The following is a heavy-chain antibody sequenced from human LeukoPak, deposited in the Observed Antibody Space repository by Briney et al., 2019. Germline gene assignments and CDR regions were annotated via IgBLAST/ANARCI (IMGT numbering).Heavy chain of an antibody. D-gene: IGHD3-10*01. V-gene: IGHV3-11*05. CDR1: GFTFSDYY. CDR2: ISKSSSST. CDR3: ARVRSSGSPLDY. Sequence: GSLRLSCAASGFTFSDYYMSWIRQAPGKGLEWVSYISKSSSSTNYADSVKGRFSISRDNAKNSLYLQLNSLTVEDTAVYYCARVRSSGSPLDYWGQGTLVTASS. J-gene: IGHJ4*02.